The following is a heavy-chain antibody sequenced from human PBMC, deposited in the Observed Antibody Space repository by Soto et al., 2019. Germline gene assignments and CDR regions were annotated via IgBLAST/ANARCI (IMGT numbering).Heavy chain of an antibody. V-gene: IGHV3-30*18. CDR1: GFTFSSYG. CDR2: ISYDGSNK. CDR3: AKGMSALISGGMDV. Sequence: QVQLVEPGGGVVQPGRSLRLSCAASGFTFSSYGMHWVRQAPGKGLEWVAVISYDGSNKYYADSVKGRFTISRDNSKNTLYLQMNSLRAEDTAVYYCAKGMSALISGGMDVWGQGTTVTVSS. J-gene: IGHJ6*02. D-gene: IGHD2-21*01.